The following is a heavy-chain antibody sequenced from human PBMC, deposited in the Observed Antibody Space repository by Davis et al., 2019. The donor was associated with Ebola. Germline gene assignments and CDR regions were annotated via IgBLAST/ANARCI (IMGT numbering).Heavy chain of an antibody. CDR2: IYYSGST. D-gene: IGHD3-10*01. J-gene: IGHJ4*02. V-gene: IGHV4-39*02. CDR3: AREGYGSGGDY. Sequence: SETLSLTCTVSGGSISSSSYYWGWIRQPPGKGLEWIGSIYYSGSTYYNPSLKSRVTISVDTSKNQFSLKLSSVTAADTAVYYCAREGYGSGGDYWGQGTLVTVSS. CDR1: GGSISSSSYY.